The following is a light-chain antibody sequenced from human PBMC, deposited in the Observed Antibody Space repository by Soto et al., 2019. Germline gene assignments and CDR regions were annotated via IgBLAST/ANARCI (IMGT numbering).Light chain of an antibody. V-gene: IGKV3-20*01. Sequence: ETVLTQSPGTLSLSPGERATLSCRASQSVSSSYLAWYQQKPGQAPRLLMYGASTRATGIPDRFSGSGSGTDFTLTISRLEPEDFAVYYCQKYSRSRTLGQGTKVDIK. CDR1: QSVSSSY. CDR2: GAS. J-gene: IGKJ1*01. CDR3: QKYSRSRT.